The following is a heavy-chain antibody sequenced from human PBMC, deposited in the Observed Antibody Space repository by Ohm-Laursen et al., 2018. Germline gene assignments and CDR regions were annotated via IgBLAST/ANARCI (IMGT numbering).Heavy chain of an antibody. V-gene: IGHV3-21*01. Sequence: SLRLSCSASGFTFSSYSLNWVRQAPGKGLERVSSIRSSSSSIYYADSVKGRFTISRDNAKNTLYLQMNSLRAEDTAVYYCTRDEIGRMYDFDIWGQGTMVTVSS. CDR2: IRSSSSSI. CDR3: TRDEIGRMYDFDI. J-gene: IGHJ3*02. CDR1: GFTFSSYS. D-gene: IGHD1-1*01.